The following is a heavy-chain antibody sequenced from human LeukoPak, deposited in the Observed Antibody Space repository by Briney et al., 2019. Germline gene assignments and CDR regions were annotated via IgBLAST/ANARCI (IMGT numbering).Heavy chain of an antibody. D-gene: IGHD5-24*01. CDR1: GFTFDDYA. V-gene: IGHV3-9*01. Sequence: GGSLRLSCAASGFTFDDYAMHWVRQAPGKGLEWVSGISWNSGSIGYADSVKGRFTISRDNAKNSLYLQMNSLRAEDTALYYCAKDQWEMATITIDYWGQGTLVTVSS. J-gene: IGHJ4*02. CDR2: ISWNSGSI. CDR3: AKDQWEMATITIDY.